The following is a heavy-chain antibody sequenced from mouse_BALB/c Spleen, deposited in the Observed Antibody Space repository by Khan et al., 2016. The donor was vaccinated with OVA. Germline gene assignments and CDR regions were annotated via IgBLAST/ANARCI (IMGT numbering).Heavy chain of an antibody. J-gene: IGHJ4*01. Sequence: VQLQESGAELARPGASVKMSCKASGYTFTSHTMHWIKQRPGQGLEWIGYINPRSGYNQKLNDKATLTADLSSSTAYMQLSSLTSEDSAVYYCARRTTEYALDYWGQGTSVTVSS. CDR1: GYTFTSHT. CDR2: INPRSG. D-gene: IGHD2-14*01. V-gene: IGHV1-4*01. CDR3: ARRTTEYALDY.